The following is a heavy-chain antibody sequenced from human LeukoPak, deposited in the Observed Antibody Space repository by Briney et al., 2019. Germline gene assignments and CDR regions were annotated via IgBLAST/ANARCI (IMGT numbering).Heavy chain of an antibody. J-gene: IGHJ3*02. Sequence: SETLSLTCTASGGSISSSSYYWGWIRQPPGKGLEWIGSIYYSGSTYYNPSLKSRVTISVDTSKNQFSLKLSSVTAADTAVYYCSYYYDSSGYYTAFDIWGQGTMVTVSS. D-gene: IGHD3-22*01. V-gene: IGHV4-39*01. CDR2: IYYSGST. CDR3: SYYYDSSGYYTAFDI. CDR1: GGSISSSSYY.